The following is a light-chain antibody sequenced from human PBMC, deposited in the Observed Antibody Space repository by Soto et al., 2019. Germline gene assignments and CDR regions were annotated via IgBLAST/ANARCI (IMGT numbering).Light chain of an antibody. CDR3: MQALQTRT. Sequence: DMVMTQSPLSLPVTPGEPACISCISSQSLLHSNGYNYLDWYLQKPGQSPQLLIYLGSYRASGVPDRFSGSGSGTDFTLKISRVEAEDVGVYYCMQALQTRTFGQGTKVDIK. J-gene: IGKJ1*01. CDR2: LGS. CDR1: QSLLHSNGYNY. V-gene: IGKV2-28*01.